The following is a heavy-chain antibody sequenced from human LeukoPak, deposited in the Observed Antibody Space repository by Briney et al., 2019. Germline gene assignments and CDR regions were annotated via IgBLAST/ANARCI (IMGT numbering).Heavy chain of an antibody. CDR1: GYTFTGYY. CDR3: ARAPAHYDSSGYYKYNWFDP. D-gene: IGHD3-22*01. J-gene: IGHJ5*02. Sequence: GASVKVSCKASGYTFTGYYMHWVRQAPGQGLERMGWINPNSGGTNYAQKFQGWVTMTRDTSISTAYMELSRLRSDDTAVYYCARAPAHYDSSGYYKYNWFDPWGQGTLVTVSS. CDR2: INPNSGGT. V-gene: IGHV1-2*04.